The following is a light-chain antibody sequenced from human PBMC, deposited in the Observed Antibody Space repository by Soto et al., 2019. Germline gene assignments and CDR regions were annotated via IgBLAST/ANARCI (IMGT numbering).Light chain of an antibody. CDR3: SSYTSSSTYV. V-gene: IGLV2-14*01. Sequence: QSALTQPASVSGSPGQSITISCTGTSSDVGGHNDVSWYQQHPGKAPKLMIYEVSNRPSGVSNRFSGSKSGNTASLTISGLQAEDEADYYCSSYTSSSTYVFGTGTKVTVL. CDR1: SSDVGGHND. CDR2: EVS. J-gene: IGLJ1*01.